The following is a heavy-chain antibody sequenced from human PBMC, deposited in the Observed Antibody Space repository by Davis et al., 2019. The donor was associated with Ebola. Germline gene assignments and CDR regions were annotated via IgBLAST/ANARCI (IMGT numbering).Heavy chain of an antibody. V-gene: IGHV3-49*03. D-gene: IGHD3-3*01. J-gene: IGHJ6*04. CDR1: GFTFGDYA. CDR2: IRSKAYGGTT. Sequence: GESLKISCTASGFTFGDYAMSWFRQAPGKGLEWVGFIRSKAYGGTTEYAASVKGRFTISRGDSKSIAYLQMNSLKTEDTAVYYCTRDSRYYDFWSGEDYYYGMDVWGKGTTVTVSS. CDR3: TRDSRYYDFWSGEDYYYGMDV.